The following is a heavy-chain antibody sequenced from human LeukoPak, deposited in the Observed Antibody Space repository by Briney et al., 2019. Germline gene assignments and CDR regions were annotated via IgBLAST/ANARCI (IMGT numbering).Heavy chain of an antibody. CDR1: GYTFTSYG. V-gene: IGHV1-18*01. CDR3: ARDMAVTGAFDI. CDR2: ISAYNGNT. D-gene: IGHD4/OR15-4a*01. J-gene: IGHJ3*02. Sequence: ASVKVSCKASGYTFTSYGISWVRQAPGQGLEWMGWISAYNGNTNYAQRLQGRVTMTTDTSTSTAYMELRSLRSDDTAVYYCARDMAVTGAFDIWGQGTMVTVSS.